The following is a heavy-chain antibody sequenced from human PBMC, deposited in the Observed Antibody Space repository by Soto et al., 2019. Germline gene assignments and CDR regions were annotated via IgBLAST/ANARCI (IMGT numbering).Heavy chain of an antibody. J-gene: IGHJ6*01. Sequence: QVQLVQSGAEEKQPGASVRLSCKASGYDFSSYAMHWVRQAPGQRLEWMGWINIGSGNTEYSQNFQDRITITSDTSSSTVYMELNILKSADTAVYYCARDGGDCGYRLIYCYYIGPDVLGPGTMFTFSS. D-gene: IGHD5-12*01. CDR2: INIGSGNT. V-gene: IGHV1-3*05. CDR1: GYDFSSYA. CDR3: ARDGGDCGYRLIYCYYIGPDV.